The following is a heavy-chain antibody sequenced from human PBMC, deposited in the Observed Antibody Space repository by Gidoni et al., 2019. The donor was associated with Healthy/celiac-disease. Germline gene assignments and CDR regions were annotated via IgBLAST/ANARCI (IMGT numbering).Heavy chain of an antibody. J-gene: IGHJ4*02. CDR3: ATEEKTYYDFWSGYQKSPKDY. CDR2: IRGSGGRT. CDR1: GFPFSSYA. Sequence: EVQLLESGGGLVQPGGSLRLSCAASGFPFSSYAMSWVRQAPGKGLEWVSAIRGSGGRTYYADSVKGRFTISRDNSKNTLYLQMNSLRAEDTAVYYCATEEKTYYDFWSGYQKSPKDYWGQGTLVTVSS. V-gene: IGHV3-23*01. D-gene: IGHD3-3*01.